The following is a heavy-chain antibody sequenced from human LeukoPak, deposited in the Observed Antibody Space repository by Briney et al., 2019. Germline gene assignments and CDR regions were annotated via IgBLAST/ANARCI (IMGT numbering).Heavy chain of an antibody. J-gene: IGHJ4*02. CDR3: ARGCGRGSSWYADY. CDR2: INHSGST. CDR1: GGSFSGYY. D-gene: IGHD6-13*01. V-gene: IGHV4-34*01. Sequence: SETLSLTCAVYGGSFSGYYWSWIRQPPGKGLEWIGEINHSGSTNYNPSLKSRVTISVDTSKNQFSLKLSSVTAADTAVYYCARGCGRGSSWYADYWGQGTLVTVSS.